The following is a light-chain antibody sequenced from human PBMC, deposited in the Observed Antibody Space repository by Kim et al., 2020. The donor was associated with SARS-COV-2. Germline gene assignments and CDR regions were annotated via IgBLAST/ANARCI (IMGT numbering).Light chain of an antibody. CDR1: QSVRSGY. J-gene: IGKJ2*01. Sequence: EIVLTHSPDTLSLSVGERATLSCRASQSVRSGYVAWYQQKRGQPPRLLIFAAYSRAAGIPDRLSGSGSGTVFTLTISGLESEDFAVYHCQKYASLPRTFGKGTKLEIK. CDR2: AAY. V-gene: IGKV3-20*01. CDR3: QKYASLPRT.